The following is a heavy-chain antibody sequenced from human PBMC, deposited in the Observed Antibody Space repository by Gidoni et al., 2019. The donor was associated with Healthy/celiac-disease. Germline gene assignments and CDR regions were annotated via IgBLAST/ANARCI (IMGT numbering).Heavy chain of an antibody. CDR1: GYAVTSYG. D-gene: IGHD3-10*01. J-gene: IGHJ6*02. Sequence: QFQLVQSGAEVKKPGASVKVPCTPSGYAVTSYGISWVRQAPGQGLEWMGWISAYNGNTNYAQKLQGRVTMTTDTSTSTAYMELRSLRSDDTAVYYCARDLDPSGYYGMDVWGQGTTVTVSS. V-gene: IGHV1-18*04. CDR2: ISAYNGNT. CDR3: ARDLDPSGYYGMDV.